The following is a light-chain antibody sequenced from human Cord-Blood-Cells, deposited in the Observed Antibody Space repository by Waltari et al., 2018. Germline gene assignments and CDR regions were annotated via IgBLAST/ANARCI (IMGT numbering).Light chain of an antibody. J-gene: IGLJ3*02. CDR1: RGSIASNY. CDR3: QSYDSSNRV. CDR2: ETN. V-gene: IGLV6-57*01. Sequence: NFMLTQPHSLSESSGKTVTISCTCSRGSIASNYVWWYQPRPGSSPTTVFDETNQGPHGVPDLFSGSIDSSSNSASLTISGLKTEDEADYYYQSYDSSNRVCGGGTKLTVL.